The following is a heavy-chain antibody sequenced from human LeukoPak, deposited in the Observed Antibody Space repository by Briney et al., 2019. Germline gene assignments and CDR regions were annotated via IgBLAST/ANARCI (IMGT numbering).Heavy chain of an antibody. J-gene: IGHJ4*02. CDR2: IYYSGST. CDR3: ARHGGYLFYFDY. D-gene: IGHD2-21*01. CDR1: GGSISGYY. V-gene: IGHV4-59*08. Sequence: PSETLSLTCTVSGGSISGYYWSWIRQPPGKGLEWIGYIYYSGSTNYNPSLKSRVTISVDTSKNQFSLKLSSVTAADTAVYYCARHGGYLFYFDYWGQGTLVTVSS.